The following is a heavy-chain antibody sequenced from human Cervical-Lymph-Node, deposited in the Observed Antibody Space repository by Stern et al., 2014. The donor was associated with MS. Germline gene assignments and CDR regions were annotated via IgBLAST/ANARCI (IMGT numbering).Heavy chain of an antibody. V-gene: IGHV3-48*01. D-gene: IGHD7-27*01. CDR1: GFTFSRTP. J-gene: IGHJ4*02. CDR3: VTTGEYHTLEH. Sequence: EVQLVESGGGLVQPGGSLTLTCAASGFTFSRTPMNWVRQAPGKGLEWLASISSSRDAIYYADSVEGRFSISRDNANKSLYLQMSSLRAEDTAIYYCVTTGEYHTLEHWGQGARVTVSS. CDR2: ISSSRDAI.